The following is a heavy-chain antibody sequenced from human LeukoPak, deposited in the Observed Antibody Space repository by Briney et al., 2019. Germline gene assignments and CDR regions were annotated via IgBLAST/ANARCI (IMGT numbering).Heavy chain of an antibody. J-gene: IGHJ4*02. CDR2: ISDSGGST. CDR3: ATQLSSSSHFDY. Sequence: GGSLRLSCAASGITFSSYAMSWGCQAPGRGLEWVSAISDSGGSTYYADSVKGRFTISRDNSKNTLYLQMNSLRAEDTAVYYCATQLSSSSHFDYWGQGTLVTVSS. CDR1: GITFSSYA. D-gene: IGHD6-6*01. V-gene: IGHV3-23*01.